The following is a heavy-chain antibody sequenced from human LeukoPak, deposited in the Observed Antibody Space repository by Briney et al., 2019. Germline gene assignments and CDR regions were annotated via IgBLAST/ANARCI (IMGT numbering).Heavy chain of an antibody. D-gene: IGHD2-2*01. V-gene: IGHV3-66*01. Sequence: PGGSLRLSCAASGFTVSSNYMSWVRQAPGKGLEWVSVIYSGGSTYYADSVKGRFTISRDNSKNTLYLQMNSLRAEDTAVYYCARGYIVVVPAALDYGMDVWGQGTTVTVSS. CDR2: IYSGGST. J-gene: IGHJ6*02. CDR1: GFTVSSNY. CDR3: ARGYIVVVPAALDYGMDV.